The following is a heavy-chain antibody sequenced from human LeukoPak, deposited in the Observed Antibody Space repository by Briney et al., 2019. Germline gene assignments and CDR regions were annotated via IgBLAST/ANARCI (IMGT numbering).Heavy chain of an antibody. Sequence: PSETLSLTCTVSGDSISSGSYYWSWIRQPAGKGLEWIGRIYTSGSTDYNPSLKSRVTISVDTSKNQFSLKLSSVTAADTAVYYCAKYGSGSYYTGFQGPAFDYWGQGTLVTVSS. D-gene: IGHD3-10*01. CDR2: IYTSGST. V-gene: IGHV4-61*02. CDR3: AKYGSGSYYTGFQGPAFDY. CDR1: GDSISSGSYY. J-gene: IGHJ4*02.